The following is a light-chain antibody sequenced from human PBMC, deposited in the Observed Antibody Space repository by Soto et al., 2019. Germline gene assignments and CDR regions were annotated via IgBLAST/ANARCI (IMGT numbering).Light chain of an antibody. J-gene: IGKJ2*01. Sequence: EIVLTQSPGTLSLSPGERATLSCRASQSVSSSYLAWYQQKPGQAPRLLIYGASSRATGIPDRFSGSGSGTDVTLTISRLEPEDFAVYYCQQYGSSAYTFGQGTNLEIK. CDR3: QQYGSSAYT. CDR1: QSVSSSY. CDR2: GAS. V-gene: IGKV3-20*01.